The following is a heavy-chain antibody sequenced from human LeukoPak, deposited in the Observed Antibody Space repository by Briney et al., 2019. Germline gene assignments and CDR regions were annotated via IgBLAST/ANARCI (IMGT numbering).Heavy chain of an antibody. CDR2: INHSGIT. V-gene: IGHV4-34*01. CDR3: ARGRSGALSIAGEDY. D-gene: IGHD6-6*01. Sequence: SETLSLTCAVYGGSFSGYYWSWIRQPPGKGLEWIGEINHSGITNYNPSLKSRVTISVDTSKNQFSLKLSSVTAADTAVYYCARGRSGALSIAGEDYWGQGTLVTVSS. CDR1: GGSFSGYY. J-gene: IGHJ4*02.